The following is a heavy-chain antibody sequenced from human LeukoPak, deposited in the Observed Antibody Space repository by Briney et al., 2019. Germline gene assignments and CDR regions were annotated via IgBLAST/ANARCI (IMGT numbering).Heavy chain of an antibody. CDR2: IYTSGST. J-gene: IGHJ6*02. V-gene: IGHV4-4*07. CDR3: ARGETDNYYYCGLGV. Sequence: PSETLSLTCSVSGGSIRSDYWTWIRQPAGRGLEWIGRIYTSGSTNYNPSLKSRVTLSLDTSRNQFSLRLTAVTAADTAVYYCARGETDNYYYCGLGVWGHGTTVTVSS. D-gene: IGHD1-1*01. CDR1: GGSIRSDY.